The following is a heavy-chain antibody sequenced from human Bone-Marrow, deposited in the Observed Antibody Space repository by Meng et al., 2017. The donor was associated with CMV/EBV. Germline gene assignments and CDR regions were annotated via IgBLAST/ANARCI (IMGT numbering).Heavy chain of an antibody. CDR3: AAIWSGYYLDY. V-gene: IGHV1-8*01. CDR1: GYTFTNYD. Sequence: ASVKVSCKASGYTFTNYDINWVRQATGQGLEWMGWMNPNSGNTGYTQKFQGRVTMTRNTPITTAYMELSSLRSEDTAVYYCAAIWSGYYLDYWGQGKLVTFAS. CDR2: MNPNSGNT. D-gene: IGHD3-3*01. J-gene: IGHJ4*02.